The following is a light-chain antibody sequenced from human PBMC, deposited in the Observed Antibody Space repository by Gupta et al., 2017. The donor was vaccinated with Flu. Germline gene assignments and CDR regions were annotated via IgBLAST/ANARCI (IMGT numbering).Light chain of an antibody. J-gene: IGKJ5*01. CDR3: QQSDSIPIT. CDR1: HCISSY. V-gene: IGKV1-39*01. CDR2: TAS. Sequence: PSYLSASGGDRVTSTGRPSHCISSYFNWYQHKPGKAPKLLIYTASTLQSGVPSRFSGSGSGTDFTLTISRLQPEDFATYYGQQSDSIPITFGQGTQMDIK.